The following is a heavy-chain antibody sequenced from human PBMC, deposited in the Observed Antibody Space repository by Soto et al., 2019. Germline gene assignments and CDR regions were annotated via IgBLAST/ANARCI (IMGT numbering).Heavy chain of an antibody. CDR3: ATYTTPRPEVYSYYGMDV. Sequence: SVKVSCKASGGTFSSYAISWVRQAPGQGLEWMGGIIPIFGTANYAQKFQGRVTITADESTSTAYMELSSLRSEDTAVYYCATYTTPRPEVYSYYGMDVWGQGTTVTVSS. CDR1: GGTFSSYA. CDR2: IIPIFGTA. V-gene: IGHV1-69*13. D-gene: IGHD6-6*01. J-gene: IGHJ6*02.